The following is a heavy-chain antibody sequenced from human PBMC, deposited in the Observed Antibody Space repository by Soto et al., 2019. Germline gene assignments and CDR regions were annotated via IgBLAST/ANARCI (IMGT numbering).Heavy chain of an antibody. CDR3: ARIGGYHGPLDY. D-gene: IGHD3-16*02. V-gene: IGHV4-59*01. CDR2: TYHRGST. J-gene: IGHJ4*02. Sequence: SETLSLTCSVSGVSISSYFWSWIRQPPGRGLEWIGYTYHRGSTNYSPSLKSRVAISLDTSENQFSLKVSSVTAADTAVYYCARIGGYHGPLDYWGQGXPVTVSS. CDR1: GVSISSYF.